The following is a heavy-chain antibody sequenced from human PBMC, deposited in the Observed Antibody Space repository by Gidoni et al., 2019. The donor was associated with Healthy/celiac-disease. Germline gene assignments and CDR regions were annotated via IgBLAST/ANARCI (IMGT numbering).Heavy chain of an antibody. CDR1: GYTFPGYD. CDR2: INPNSGGT. CDR3: ARRDYYGSGSYYNEGYYYYGMDV. J-gene: IGHJ6*02. D-gene: IGHD3-10*01. Sequence: QVQLVQSGAEVKKPGASVKVSCKASGYTFPGYDMHWVRQAPGQGLEWMGWINPNSGGTNYAQKLQGRVTMTRDTSISTAYMELSRLRSDDTAVYYCARRDYYGSGSYYNEGYYYYGMDVWGQGTTVTVSS. V-gene: IGHV1-2*02.